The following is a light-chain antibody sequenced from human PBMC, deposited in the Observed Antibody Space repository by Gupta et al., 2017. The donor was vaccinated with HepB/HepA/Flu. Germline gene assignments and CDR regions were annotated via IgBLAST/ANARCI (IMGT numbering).Light chain of an antibody. V-gene: IGLV3-21*01. CDR2: YDS. CDR1: NIGSKS. CDR3: QVWDASSDQYV. J-gene: IGLJ1*01. Sequence: SYVMTQPPSVSVAPGKTASISCGGNNIGSKSVHWYQQKPGQAPLLVIYYDSSRPSGIPERFSGSNSVNTATLTVSRVDSGDEADYYCQVWDASSDQYVFGSGTKVMVL.